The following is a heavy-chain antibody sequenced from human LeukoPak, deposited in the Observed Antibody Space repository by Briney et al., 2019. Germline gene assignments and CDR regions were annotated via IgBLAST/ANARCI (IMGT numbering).Heavy chain of an antibody. CDR1: GGTFSSYA. V-gene: IGHV1-69*13. Sequence: SVKVSCKASGGTFSSYAISWVRQAPGQGLEWMGGIIPIFGTADYAQKFQGRVTITADESTSTAYMELSSLRSEDTAVYYCARGTTVTTKFDYWGQGTLVTVSS. CDR2: IIPIFGTA. CDR3: ARGTTVTTKFDY. J-gene: IGHJ4*02. D-gene: IGHD4-17*01.